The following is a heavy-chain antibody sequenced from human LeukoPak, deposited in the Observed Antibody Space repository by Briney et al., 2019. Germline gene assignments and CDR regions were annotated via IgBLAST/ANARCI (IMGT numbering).Heavy chain of an antibody. Sequence: GGSLRLSCAASGFTFSSYAMHWVRQAPGKGLEWVAVISYDGSNKYYADSVKGRFTISRDNSKNTLYLQMNSLRAEDTAVYYCAKVIVVVPAATALPYYYYGMDVWGQGTTVTVSS. J-gene: IGHJ6*02. CDR2: ISYDGSNK. CDR1: GFTFSSYA. V-gene: IGHV3-30*04. CDR3: AKVIVVVPAATALPYYYYGMDV. D-gene: IGHD2-2*01.